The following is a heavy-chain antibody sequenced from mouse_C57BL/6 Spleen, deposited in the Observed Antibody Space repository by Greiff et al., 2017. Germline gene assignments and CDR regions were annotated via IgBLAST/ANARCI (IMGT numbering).Heavy chain of an antibody. J-gene: IGHJ1*03. Sequence: QVQLQQPGAELVRPGSSVKLSCKASGYTFTSYWMHWVKQRPIQGLEWIGNIDPSDSETHYNQKFKDKATLTVDKSSSTAYMQLSSLTSEDSAVYYCARRGYYGPYWYFEVWGTGTTVTVSS. CDR1: GYTFTSYW. CDR3: ARRGYYGPYWYFEV. CDR2: IDPSDSET. V-gene: IGHV1-52*01. D-gene: IGHD1-2*01.